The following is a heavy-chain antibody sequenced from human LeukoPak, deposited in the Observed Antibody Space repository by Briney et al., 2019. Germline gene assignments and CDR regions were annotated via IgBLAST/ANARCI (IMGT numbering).Heavy chain of an antibody. V-gene: IGHV3-21*04. CDR3: AKGGSSSWAGDYYYYGMDV. J-gene: IGHJ6*02. D-gene: IGHD6-13*01. CDR1: GFTFSSYS. CDR2: ISSSSSYI. Sequence: GGSLRLSCAASGFTFSSYSMNWVRQAPGKGLEWVSSISSSSSYIYYADSVKGRFTISRDNSKNSLYLQMNSLRAEDTALYYCAKGGSSSWAGDYYYYGMDVWGQGTTVTVS.